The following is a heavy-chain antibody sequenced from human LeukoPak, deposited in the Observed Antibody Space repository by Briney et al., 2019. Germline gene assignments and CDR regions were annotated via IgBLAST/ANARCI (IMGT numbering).Heavy chain of an antibody. CDR3: ARVGSYYYGSGNYSYYWDY. CDR1: GYSFASFW. Sequence: GESLKISCEGSGYSFASFWIGWVRQMPGKGLEWMGIIYSGDSDTGYSPSFQGQVTISADKSISTAYLQWSSLKASDTAMYYCARVGSYYYGSGNYSYYWDYWGQGTLVTVSS. CDR2: IYSGDSDT. J-gene: IGHJ4*02. D-gene: IGHD3-10*01. V-gene: IGHV5-51*01.